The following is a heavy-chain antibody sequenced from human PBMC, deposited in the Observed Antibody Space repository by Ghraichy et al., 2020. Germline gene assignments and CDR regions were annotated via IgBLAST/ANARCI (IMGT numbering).Heavy chain of an antibody. CDR3: ARGSYYYGSGTPYYGMDV. J-gene: IGHJ6*02. V-gene: IGHV3-33*01. Sequence: GGSLRLSCAASGFTFSSYGMHWVRQAPGKGLEWVAVIWYDGSNKYYADSVKGRFTISRDNSKNTLYLQMNSLRAEDTAVYYCARGSYYYGSGTPYYGMDVWGQGTTVTVSS. CDR2: IWYDGSNK. D-gene: IGHD3-10*01. CDR1: GFTFSSYG.